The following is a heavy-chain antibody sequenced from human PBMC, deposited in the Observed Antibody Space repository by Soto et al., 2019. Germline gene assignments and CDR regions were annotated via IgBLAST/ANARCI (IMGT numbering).Heavy chain of an antibody. CDR2: IKSKTDGGTT. J-gene: IGHJ3*02. CDR3: TIHLWGAGAFDI. D-gene: IGHD7-27*01. Sequence: GGSLRLSCAASGFTFSNAWMSWVRQAPGKGLEWVGRIKSKTDGGTTDYAAPVKGRFTISREESKNTLYLQMNSLNTEDTAVYYCTIHLWGAGAFDIWGQGTMVTVSS. V-gene: IGHV3-15*01. CDR1: GFTFSNAW.